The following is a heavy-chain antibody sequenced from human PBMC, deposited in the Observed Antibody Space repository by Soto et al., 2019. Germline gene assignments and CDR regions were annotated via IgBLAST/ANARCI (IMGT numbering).Heavy chain of an antibody. CDR2: INHSGGT. CDR1: GGSISGYY. J-gene: IGHJ4*02. CDR3: ARVPPVVDAKYYFDY. Sequence: SETLSLTCTVSGGSISGYYWSWIRRPPGKGLEWIGEINHSGGTNYNPSLKSRVIMSVDTSKNQFSLRLTSVTAADTAVYYCARVPPVVDAKYYFDYWGQGTLVTVSS. D-gene: IGHD2-2*01. V-gene: IGHV4-34*01.